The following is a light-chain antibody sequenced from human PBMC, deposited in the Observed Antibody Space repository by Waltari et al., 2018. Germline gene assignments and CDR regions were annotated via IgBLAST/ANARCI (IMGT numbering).Light chain of an antibody. J-gene: IGKJ1*01. Sequence: EIVLTPSPGTLSLSPGERATLSCRASQRVSRSLAWYQQKHGQAPRLLIYDASTRATGIPDRFSGSGSGTDFSLTISRLEPEDFAVYYCQKYVSLPATFGQGTKVEIK. V-gene: IGKV3-20*01. CDR3: QKYVSLPAT. CDR2: DAS. CDR1: QRVSRS.